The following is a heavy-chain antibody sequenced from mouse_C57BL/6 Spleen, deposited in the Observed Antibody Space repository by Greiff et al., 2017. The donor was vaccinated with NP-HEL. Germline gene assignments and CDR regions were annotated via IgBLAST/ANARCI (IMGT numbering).Heavy chain of an antibody. CDR2: ISDGGSYT. J-gene: IGHJ4*01. CDR3: ARDGYYYGSSYGYAMDY. Sequence: EVKLMESGGGLVKPGGSLKLSCAASGFTFSSYAMSWVRQTPEKRLEWVATISDGGSYTYYPDNVKGRFTISRDNAKNNLYLQMSHLKSEDTAMYYCARDGYYYGSSYGYAMDYWGQGTSVTVSS. CDR1: GFTFSSYA. V-gene: IGHV5-4*01. D-gene: IGHD1-1*01.